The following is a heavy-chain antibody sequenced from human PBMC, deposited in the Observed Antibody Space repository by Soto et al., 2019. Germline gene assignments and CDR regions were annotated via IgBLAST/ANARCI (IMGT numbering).Heavy chain of an antibody. V-gene: IGHV6-1*01. CDR3: ARTPFDYYGSGHFDY. CDR2: TYYRSKWYN. Sequence: SETLSLTCGISGDSVSSNSAAWNWIRQSPSRGLEWLGRTYYRSKWYNDYAVSVKSRITINPDTSKNQFSLQLNSVTPEDTAVYYCARTPFDYYGSGHFDYWGQGTLVTVSS. J-gene: IGHJ4*02. D-gene: IGHD3-10*01. CDR1: GDSVSSNSAA.